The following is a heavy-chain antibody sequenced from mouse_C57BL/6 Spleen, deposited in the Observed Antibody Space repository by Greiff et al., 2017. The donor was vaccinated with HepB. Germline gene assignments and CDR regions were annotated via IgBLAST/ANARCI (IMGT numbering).Heavy chain of an antibody. Sequence: QVQLQQSGAELARPGASVKLSCKASGYTFTSYGISWVKQRTGQGLEWIGEIYPRSGNTYYNEKFKGKGTLTADKSSSTAYMERRSLTSEDSAVYCCAREGSSGYTWFAYWGQGTLVTVSA. D-gene: IGHD3-2*02. CDR1: GYTFTSYG. J-gene: IGHJ3*01. CDR3: AREGSSGYTWFAY. CDR2: IYPRSGNT. V-gene: IGHV1-81*01.